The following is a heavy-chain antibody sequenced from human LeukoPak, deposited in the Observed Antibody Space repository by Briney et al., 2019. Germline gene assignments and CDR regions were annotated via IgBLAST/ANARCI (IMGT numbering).Heavy chain of an antibody. J-gene: IGHJ4*02. CDR2: IYYSGST. V-gene: IGHV4-39*02. D-gene: IGHD6-13*01. CDR3: ARDPRIAAVGPFDY. Sequence: SETLSLTCTVSGGSISSSSYYWGWIRQPPGKGLEWIGSIYYSGSTYYNPSLKSRVTISVDTSENQFSLKLSSVTAADTAVYYCARDPRIAAVGPFDYWGQGTLVTVSS. CDR1: GGSISSSSYY.